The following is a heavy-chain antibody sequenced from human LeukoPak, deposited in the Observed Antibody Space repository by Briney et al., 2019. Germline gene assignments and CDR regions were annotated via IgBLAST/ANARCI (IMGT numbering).Heavy chain of an antibody. CDR2: INHSGST. J-gene: IGHJ4*02. Sequence: SETLSLTCAVYGGSFSGYYWSWIRQPPGKGLEWIGEINHSGSTNYNLSLKSRVTISVDTSKNQFSLKLSSVTAADTAVYYCARARRYFDWPTTLGYFDYWGQGTLVTVSS. CDR3: ARARRYFDWPTTLGYFDY. V-gene: IGHV4-34*01. CDR1: GGSFSGYY. D-gene: IGHD3-9*01.